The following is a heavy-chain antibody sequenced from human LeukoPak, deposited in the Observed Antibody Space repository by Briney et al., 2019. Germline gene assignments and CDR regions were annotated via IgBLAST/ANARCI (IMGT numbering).Heavy chain of an antibody. J-gene: IGHJ6*02. CDR1: GGTFSSYA. Sequence: ASVKVSCKASGGTFSSYAISWVRQAPGQGLEWMGRIIPILGIANYAQKFQGRVTITADKSTSTAYMELSSLRSEDTAVYYCARVWWEPLSYYYYGMDVWGQGTTVTVSS. CDR3: ARVWWEPLSYYYYGMDV. V-gene: IGHV1-69*04. CDR2: IIPILGIA. D-gene: IGHD1-26*01.